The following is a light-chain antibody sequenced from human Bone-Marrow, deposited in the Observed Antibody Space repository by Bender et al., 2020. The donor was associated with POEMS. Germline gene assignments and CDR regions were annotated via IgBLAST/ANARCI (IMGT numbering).Light chain of an antibody. CDR1: SGDIGAYEY. V-gene: IGLV2-14*03. CDR3: SLYAASSTLV. CDR2: DVT. Sequence: QSALTQPASVSGSPGQSITISCTGTSGDIGAYEYVSWFQQHPGKAPKLIIYDVTDRPSGVSNRFSGSKSGNTASLTISGLQPEDEADYYCSLYAASSTLVFGGGSKLTV. J-gene: IGLJ3*02.